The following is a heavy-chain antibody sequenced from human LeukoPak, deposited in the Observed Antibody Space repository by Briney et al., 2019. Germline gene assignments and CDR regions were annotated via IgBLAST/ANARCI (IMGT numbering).Heavy chain of an antibody. V-gene: IGHV4-38-2*02. Sequence: SETLSLTCTVSGYSISSGYYWGWIRQPPGKGLEWIGSIYHSGSTYYNPSLKSRVTISVDTSKNQFSLKLSSVTAADTAVYYCAREVCGGDCSSFDYWGQGTLVTVSS. J-gene: IGHJ4*02. CDR2: IYHSGST. CDR3: AREVCGGDCSSFDY. D-gene: IGHD2-21*02. CDR1: GYSISSGYY.